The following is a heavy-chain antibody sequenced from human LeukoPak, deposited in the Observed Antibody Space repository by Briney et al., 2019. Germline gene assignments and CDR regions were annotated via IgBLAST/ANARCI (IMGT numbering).Heavy chain of an antibody. D-gene: IGHD1-26*01. CDR3: TRQSRSWSPPVSGFDY. J-gene: IGHJ4*02. CDR1: GGSISSSNYY. V-gene: IGHV4-39*01. Sequence: PSETLSLTCTASGGSISSSNYYWGWIRQPPGKGLEWVGTIYYIGSTYYNPSLKSRVTISVDTSKKQFSLKLNSVTAADTAVYYCTRQSRSWSPPVSGFDYWGQGTLVTVSA. CDR2: IYYIGST.